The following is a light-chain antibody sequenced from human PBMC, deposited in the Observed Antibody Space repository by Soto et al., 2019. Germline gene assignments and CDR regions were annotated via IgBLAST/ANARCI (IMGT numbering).Light chain of an antibody. CDR2: GAS. CDR1: QGIGSW. CDR3: QQANSFPRT. J-gene: IGKJ1*01. Sequence: DIQMTQSPSSVSASVGDRVTITCRASQGIGSWLAWYRQKPGKAPELLIYGASTLQIGVPSRFSGSGSETDFTLTISSLQAEDFATYYCQQANSFPRTFGQGTKVDIK. V-gene: IGKV1-12*01.